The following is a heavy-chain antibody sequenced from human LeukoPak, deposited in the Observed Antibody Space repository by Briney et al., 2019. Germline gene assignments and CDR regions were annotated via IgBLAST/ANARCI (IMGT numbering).Heavy chain of an antibody. V-gene: IGHV3-30*19. J-gene: IGHJ4*02. D-gene: IGHD3-10*01. CDR2: IPYDGSDK. CDR1: GFTFSAFG. CDR3: ARAVASSGSFFASFFDY. Sequence: GGSLRLSCAASGFTFSAFGMHWVRQAPGKGLEWVTFIPYDGSDKYYADSVKGRFTISRDNSKNTLYLQMNNMRTEDTAVYYCARAVASSGSFFASFFDYWGQGTLVTVSS.